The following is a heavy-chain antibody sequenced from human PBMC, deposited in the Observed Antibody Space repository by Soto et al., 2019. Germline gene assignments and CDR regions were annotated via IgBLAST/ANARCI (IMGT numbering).Heavy chain of an antibody. Sequence: PXGSLRLSCAASGFTFSSYAMHWVRQAPGKGLEWVAVISYDGSNKYYADSVKGRFTISRDNSKNTLYLQMNSLRAEDTAVYYCARTTFPALLWWSFDYWGQGTLVTVSS. D-gene: IGHD2-21*01. CDR3: ARTTFPALLWWSFDY. J-gene: IGHJ4*02. CDR2: ISYDGSNK. CDR1: GFTFSSYA. V-gene: IGHV3-30-3*01.